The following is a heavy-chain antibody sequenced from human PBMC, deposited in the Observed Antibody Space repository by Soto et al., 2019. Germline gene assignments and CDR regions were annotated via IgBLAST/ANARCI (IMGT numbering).Heavy chain of an antibody. CDR1: KFTFSSFW. D-gene: IGHD1-1*01. V-gene: IGHV3-7*05. Sequence: EVQLVESGGGLVQPGGSLRLSCAASKFTFSSFWMNWVRQAPGKGLERVANIKEDGSEKSYVDSVKGRFTISRDNAKNSLYLQMNSRGGEDTAVYYCARDWGTPGRGSAVGYYYHYGMDVWGQGTTVTVSS. CDR2: IKEDGSEK. J-gene: IGHJ6*02. CDR3: ARDWGTPGRGSAVGYYYHYGMDV.